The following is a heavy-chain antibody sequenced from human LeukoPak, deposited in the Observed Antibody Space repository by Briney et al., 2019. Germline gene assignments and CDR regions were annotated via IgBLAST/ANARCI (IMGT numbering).Heavy chain of an antibody. CDR1: GFTFSSYA. Sequence: GGSLRLSCAASGFTFSSYAMSWVRQAPGKGLEWVSAISGSGGSTYYADSVKGRFTISRDNPKNTLYLQMNSLRAEDTAVYYCAKDWSRGATKMYWFDPWGQGTLVTVSS. CDR3: AKDWSRGATKMYWFDP. J-gene: IGHJ5*02. CDR2: ISGSGGST. V-gene: IGHV3-23*01. D-gene: IGHD1-26*01.